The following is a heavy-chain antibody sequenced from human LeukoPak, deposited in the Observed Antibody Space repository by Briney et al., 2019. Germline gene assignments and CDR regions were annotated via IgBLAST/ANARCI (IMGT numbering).Heavy chain of an antibody. Sequence: GASVKVSCKASGYTFTDYYMHWVRQAPGRELEWMGWINPNSGGTNYAQKFQGRVTMTRDTSISTAYMELSRLRSDDTAVFYCAREEVIAAAGPTLDYWGQGALVTVSS. D-gene: IGHD6-13*01. J-gene: IGHJ4*02. V-gene: IGHV1-2*02. CDR2: INPNSGGT. CDR1: GYTFTDYY. CDR3: AREEVIAAAGPTLDY.